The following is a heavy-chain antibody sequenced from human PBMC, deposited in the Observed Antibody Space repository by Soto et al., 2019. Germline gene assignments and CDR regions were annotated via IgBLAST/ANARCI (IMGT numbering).Heavy chain of an antibody. Sequence: SETLSLTCAVSGGSISSSNWWSWVRQPPGKGLEWIGEIYHSGSTNYNPSLKSRVTISVDKSKNQFSLKLSSVTAADTAVYYCAILTMTTPHDDYYYGMDVWGQGTTVTVSS. J-gene: IGHJ6*02. D-gene: IGHD4-17*01. CDR3: AILTMTTPHDDYYYGMDV. CDR2: IYHSGST. CDR1: GGSISSSNW. V-gene: IGHV4-4*02.